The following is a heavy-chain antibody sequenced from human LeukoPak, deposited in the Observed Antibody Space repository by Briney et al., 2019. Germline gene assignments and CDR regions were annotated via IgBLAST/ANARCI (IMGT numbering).Heavy chain of an antibody. Sequence: GGSLRLSCAASGFTFRSYAMTWFRKAQGKGRGWVSAISGSGGSTYYADSVKGRFTISRDNSKNTLYLQMNSLRAEDTAVYYCAKIHTSWYYFDYWGREPWSPSPQ. CDR1: GFTFRSYA. J-gene: IGHJ4*02. D-gene: IGHD2-2*01. CDR3: AKIHTSWYYFDY. V-gene: IGHV3-23*01. CDR2: ISGSGGST.